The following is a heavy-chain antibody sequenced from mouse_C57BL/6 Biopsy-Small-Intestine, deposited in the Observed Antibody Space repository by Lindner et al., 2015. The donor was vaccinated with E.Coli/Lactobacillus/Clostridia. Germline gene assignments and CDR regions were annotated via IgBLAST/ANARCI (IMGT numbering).Heavy chain of an antibody. Sequence: VQLQESGAELAKPGASVKLSCKASGYTFTNYWMHWVKQRPGQGLEWIGFINPSDNYTKYNQKFKDKATLTADKSSSTAYMQLSSLTYEDSAVYYCARTGNFAYFDYWGQGTTLTVSS. CDR2: INPSDNYT. V-gene: IGHV1-7*01. CDR1: GYTFTNYW. J-gene: IGHJ2*01. D-gene: IGHD2-1*01. CDR3: ARTGNFAYFDY.